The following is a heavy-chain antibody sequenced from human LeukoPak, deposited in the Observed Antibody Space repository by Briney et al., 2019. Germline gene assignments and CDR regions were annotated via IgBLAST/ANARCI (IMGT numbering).Heavy chain of an antibody. CDR3: ARDDLGFGGVIVTQSDAFDI. D-gene: IGHD3-16*02. CDR1: GFTFSSYW. J-gene: IGHJ3*02. V-gene: IGHV3-7*01. Sequence: GGSLRLSCAASGFTFSSYWMSWVRQAPGKGLEWVANIKQDGSEKYYVDSVKGRFTISRDNAKNSLYLQMNSLRAEDTAVYYCARDDLGFGGVIVTQSDAFDIWGQGTMVTVSS. CDR2: IKQDGSEK.